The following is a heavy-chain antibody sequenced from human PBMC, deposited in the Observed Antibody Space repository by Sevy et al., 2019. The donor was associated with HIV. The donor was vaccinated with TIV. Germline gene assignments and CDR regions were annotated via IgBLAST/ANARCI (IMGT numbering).Heavy chain of an antibody. Sequence: GGSLRLSCAASGFIFSNYGMEWVRQAPGKGLEWVAVISFDGSKKYYADSVKGRFTISRDNSKNTVYLQMNSLRTEDTALYYCAKLGEWLFMPNYYYGMDVWGQGTTVTVSS. J-gene: IGHJ6*02. CDR2: ISFDGSKK. CDR3: AKLGEWLFMPNYYYGMDV. CDR1: GFIFSNYG. V-gene: IGHV3-30*18. D-gene: IGHD3-3*01.